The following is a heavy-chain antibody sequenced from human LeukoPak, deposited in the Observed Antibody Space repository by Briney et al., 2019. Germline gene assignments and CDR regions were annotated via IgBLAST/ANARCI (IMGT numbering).Heavy chain of an antibody. V-gene: IGHV1-8*01. CDR2: MNPNSGNT. CDR1: GYTFTSYD. J-gene: IGHJ6*02. Sequence: ASVTVSCKASGYTFTSYDINWVRQATGQVLEWMGWMNPNSGNTGYAQKFQGRVTMTRNTSISTAYMELSSLRSEDTAVYYCARGGYFYDSSGYYEGYYYYYGMDVWGQGTTVTVSS. D-gene: IGHD3-22*01. CDR3: ARGGYFYDSSGYYEGYYYYYGMDV.